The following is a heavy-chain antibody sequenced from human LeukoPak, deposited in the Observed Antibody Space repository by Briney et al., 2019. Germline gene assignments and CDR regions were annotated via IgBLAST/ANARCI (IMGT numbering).Heavy chain of an antibody. CDR1: GGTFSSYA. V-gene: IGHV1-69*13. CDR3: ARGCSSCSKGREFDY. Sequence: ASVKVSCKASGGTFSSYAISWVRQAPGQGLEWMGGIIPILGTANYAQKFQGRVTITADESTSTAYMELSSLRSEDTAVYYCARGCSSCSKGREFDYWGQGTLVTVSS. J-gene: IGHJ4*02. CDR2: IIPILGTA. D-gene: IGHD6-13*01.